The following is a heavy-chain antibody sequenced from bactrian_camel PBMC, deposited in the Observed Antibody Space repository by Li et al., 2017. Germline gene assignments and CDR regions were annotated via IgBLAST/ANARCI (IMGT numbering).Heavy chain of an antibody. J-gene: IGHJ6*01. D-gene: IGHD4*01. Sequence: VQLVESGGVLVQPGGSLRLSCAASGFTFSFYDMNWVRQAPGKGLEWVSAINSGGGTTYYADSVKGRFTIFRDNAKNTVYLQMNGLKSEDTAPYYCATRHYSDYDLFRYWGQGTQVTVS. CDR3: ATRHYSDYDLFRY. CDR1: GFTFSFYD. V-gene: IGHV3S40*01. CDR2: INSGGGTT.